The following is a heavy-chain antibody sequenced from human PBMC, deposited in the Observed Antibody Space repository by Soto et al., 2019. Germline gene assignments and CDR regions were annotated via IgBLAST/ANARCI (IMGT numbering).Heavy chain of an antibody. J-gene: IGHJ3*02. CDR3: AREHSSSWYGAFDI. D-gene: IGHD6-13*01. Sequence: ASVKVSCKASGYTFTSYGISWVRQAPGQGLEWMGWTSAYNGNTNYAQKLQGRVTMTTDTSTSTAYMELRSLRSDDTAVYYCAREHSSSWYGAFDIWGQGTMVTVSS. CDR2: TSAYNGNT. V-gene: IGHV1-18*01. CDR1: GYTFTSYG.